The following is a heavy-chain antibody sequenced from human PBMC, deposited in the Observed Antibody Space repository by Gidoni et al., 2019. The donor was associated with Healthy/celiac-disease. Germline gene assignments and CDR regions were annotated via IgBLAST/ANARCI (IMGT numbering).Heavy chain of an antibody. V-gene: IGHV3-30*18. CDR1: GFTFRSYG. CDR2: ISYDGSNK. Sequence: RSLRLSCAASGFTFRSYGMHWVRQAPGKGLELVAVISYDGSNKYYADSVKGRFTISRDNSKNTRYLQMNSLRAEDTAVYYGAKGGEYCSGGSCYDYYGMDVWGQGTTVTVSS. D-gene: IGHD2-15*01. CDR3: AKGGEYCSGGSCYDYYGMDV. J-gene: IGHJ6*02.